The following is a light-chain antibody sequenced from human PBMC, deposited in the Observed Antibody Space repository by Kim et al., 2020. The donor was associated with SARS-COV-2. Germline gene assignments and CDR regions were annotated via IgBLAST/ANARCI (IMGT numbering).Light chain of an antibody. CDR1: QNNRNW. CDR2: EAS. V-gene: IGKV1-5*03. Sequence: ASVGGRVTINCRASQNNRNWLAWCQQNPGKAPKLLIYEASSRASGVPSRYSGSGSGTEFTLTINSLQPDDFATYYCQHYDSYPLTFGGGTKVDIK. CDR3: QHYDSYPLT. J-gene: IGKJ4*01.